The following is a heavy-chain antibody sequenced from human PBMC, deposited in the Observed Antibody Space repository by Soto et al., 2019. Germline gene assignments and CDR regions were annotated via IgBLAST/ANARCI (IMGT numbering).Heavy chain of an antibody. CDR1: GYTFPSYA. Sequence: RASVKVSCKASGYTFPSYAISWVRQAPGQGLEWMGWISAYNGDTNYAQKLQDRVTMTTDTATSTAYMELRSLRSDDTAVYYCARDWVEAPNYFDYWGQGTLVTVSS. CDR2: ISAYNGDT. D-gene: IGHD3-16*01. CDR3: ARDWVEAPNYFDY. V-gene: IGHV1-18*01. J-gene: IGHJ4*02.